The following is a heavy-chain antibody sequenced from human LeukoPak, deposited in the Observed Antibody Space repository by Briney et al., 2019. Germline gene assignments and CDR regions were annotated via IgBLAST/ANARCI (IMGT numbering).Heavy chain of an antibody. Sequence: GGSLRLSCTASGFTFGDYAISWVRQAPGKGLEWVGFIRSKAYGGTTEYAASVKGRFTISRDDSKSIAYLQMNSLKTEDTAVYYCTRPLKYYYYYYGMDVWGQGTTVTVSS. CDR2: IRSKAYGGTT. V-gene: IGHV3-49*04. CDR1: GFTFGDYA. J-gene: IGHJ6*02. CDR3: TRPLKYYYYYYGMDV.